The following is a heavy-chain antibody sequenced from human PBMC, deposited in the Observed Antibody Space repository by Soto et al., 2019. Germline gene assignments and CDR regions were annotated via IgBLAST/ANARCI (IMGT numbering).Heavy chain of an antibody. CDR2: IYYSGSA. CDR1: GESVTSVSDY. D-gene: IGHD3-10*01. Sequence: PSETLSLTCTVSGESVTSVSDYWSWIRQPPGKGLEWIGYIYYSGSADYNPSLGSRVTISIDTSKNQLSLKLTSVTAADTAVYYCARGVGFGYYYYHMDLWGKGTTVTVSS. J-gene: IGHJ6*04. CDR3: ARGVGFGYYYYHMDL. V-gene: IGHV4-61*01.